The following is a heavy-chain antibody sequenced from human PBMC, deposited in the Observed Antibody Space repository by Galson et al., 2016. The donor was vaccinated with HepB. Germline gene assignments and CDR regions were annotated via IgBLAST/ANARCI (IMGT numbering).Heavy chain of an antibody. CDR2: IHSGGST. V-gene: IGHV3-53*01. Sequence: SLRLSCAASGFTVRTLYMSWVRQAPGKGLEWVSVIHSGGSTYHADSVTGRFTVSRDDSKNTVYLQMNTRRVEDTAIYYCAREGFNAFDVWGQGTVVTISS. CDR3: AREGFNAFDV. J-gene: IGHJ3*01. CDR1: GFTVRTLY. D-gene: IGHD3-3*01.